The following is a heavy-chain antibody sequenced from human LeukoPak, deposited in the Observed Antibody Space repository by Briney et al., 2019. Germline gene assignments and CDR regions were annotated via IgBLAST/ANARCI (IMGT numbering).Heavy chain of an antibody. CDR2: ISWNSGSI. CDR3: AKDYSGSLWLLFDY. CDR1: GFTFDDYA. J-gene: IGHJ4*02. Sequence: GGSLRLSCAASGFTFDDYAMHWVRQAPGKGLEWVSGISWNSGSIGYADSVKGRFTISRDNAKNSLYLQMNSLRAEDTALYYCAKDYSGSLWLLFDYWGQGTLVTVSS. V-gene: IGHV3-9*01. D-gene: IGHD1-26*01.